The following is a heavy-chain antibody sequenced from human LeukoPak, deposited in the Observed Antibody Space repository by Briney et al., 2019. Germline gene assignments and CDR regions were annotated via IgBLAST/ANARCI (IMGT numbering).Heavy chain of an antibody. CDR3: AKDPRGSSSSVRYYYYYMDV. D-gene: IGHD6-6*01. Sequence: PGGSLRLSCAASGFTFSDYYMSWIRQAPGKGLEWVSYISSSGSTIYYADSVKGRFTISRDNAKNSLYLQMNSLRAEDTAVYYRAKDPRGSSSSVRYYYYYMDVWGKGTTVTVSS. CDR1: GFTFSDYY. V-gene: IGHV3-11*01. CDR2: ISSSGSTI. J-gene: IGHJ6*03.